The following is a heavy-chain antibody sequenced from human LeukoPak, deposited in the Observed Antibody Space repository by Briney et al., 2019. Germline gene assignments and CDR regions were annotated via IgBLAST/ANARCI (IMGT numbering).Heavy chain of an antibody. CDR3: AKDLAGYFDY. CDR2: FTADGSST. CDR1: GFTLSDYA. J-gene: IGHJ4*02. D-gene: IGHD3-10*01. Sequence: PGGSLRLSCAASGFTLSDYAMYWVRHAPGKGLVWVSRFTADGSSTIYADSVMGRFTISRDNSKNTLYLQMNSLRAEDTAVYYCAKDLAGYFDYWGQGTLVTVSS. V-gene: IGHV3-74*01.